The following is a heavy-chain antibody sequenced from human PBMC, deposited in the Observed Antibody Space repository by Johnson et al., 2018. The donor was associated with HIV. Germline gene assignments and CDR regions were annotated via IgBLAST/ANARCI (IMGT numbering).Heavy chain of an antibody. CDR3: ARAPEVRGIDAFDI. V-gene: IGHV3-30-3*01. D-gene: IGHD3-10*01. CDR2: ISYDGSNK. Sequence: QVQLVESGGGVVQPGRSLRLSCAASGFTFSSYAMHWVRQAPGKGLEWVAVISYDGSNKYYADSVKGRFTISRDNSKNTLSLQMNILTAEDTAVYYCARAPEVRGIDAFDIWGQGTMVTVS. CDR1: GFTFSSYA. J-gene: IGHJ3*02.